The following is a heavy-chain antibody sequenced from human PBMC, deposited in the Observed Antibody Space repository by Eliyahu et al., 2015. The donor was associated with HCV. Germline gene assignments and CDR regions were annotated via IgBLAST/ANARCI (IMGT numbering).Heavy chain of an antibody. CDR2: ISWNSGSI. V-gene: IGHV3-9*01. J-gene: IGHJ6*02. D-gene: IGHD3-3*01. Sequence: EVQLVESGGGLVQPGRSXRLSWXASGXPFXDYAMXWVRQVPGKGLEWVSGISWNSGSIGYEDSVKGRFTISRDNAKKSLYLQMNSLRSEDTALYYCAKDGGSLSGFYHMDVWGQGTTVTVSS. CDR1: GXPFXDYA. CDR3: AKDGGSLSGFYHMDV.